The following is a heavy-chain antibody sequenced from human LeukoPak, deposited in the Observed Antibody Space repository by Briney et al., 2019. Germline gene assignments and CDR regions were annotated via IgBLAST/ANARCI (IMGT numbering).Heavy chain of an antibody. Sequence: GGSLRLSCAASGFTFSSYEMNWVRQAPGKGLEWVSYISSRGDTIYYADSVKGRLTISRDNTKKSLYLQMDSLRVEDTAVYYCARESYVTMIIGDYWGQGTLVTVSS. CDR3: ARESYVTMIIGDY. CDR2: ISSRGDTI. V-gene: IGHV3-48*03. D-gene: IGHD3-22*01. CDR1: GFTFSSYE. J-gene: IGHJ4*02.